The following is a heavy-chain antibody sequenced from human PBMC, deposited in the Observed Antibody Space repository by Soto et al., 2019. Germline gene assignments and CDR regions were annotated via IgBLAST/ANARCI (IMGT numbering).Heavy chain of an antibody. J-gene: IGHJ4*02. CDR1: GGSISSGDYY. CDR2: IYYSGST. Sequence: QVQLQESGPGLVKPSQTLSLTCTVSGGSISSGDYYWSWIRQPPGKGLEWIGYIYYSGSTYYNPSLESRVTISVDTSKNQFSLKLSSVTAADTAVYYCAAIRITIFGVVIPYFDYWGQGTLVTVSS. D-gene: IGHD3-3*01. V-gene: IGHV4-30-4*01. CDR3: AAIRITIFGVVIPYFDY.